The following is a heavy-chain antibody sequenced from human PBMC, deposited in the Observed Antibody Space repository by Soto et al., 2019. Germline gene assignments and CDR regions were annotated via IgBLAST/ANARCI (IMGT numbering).Heavy chain of an antibody. CDR3: ASIIPDYDYVWGSPQGLSY. D-gene: IGHD3-16*01. V-gene: IGHV4-39*01. CDR2: IYYSGST. J-gene: IGHJ4*02. CDR1: GGSISSSSYY. Sequence: QLQLQESGPGLVKPSETLSLTCTVSGGSISSSSYYWGWIRQPPGKGLEWIGSIYYSGSTYYNPSLKSRVTLSVDTSKNQFSLRLSSVTAADTAVYYCASIIPDYDYVWGSPQGLSYWGQGTLVTVSS.